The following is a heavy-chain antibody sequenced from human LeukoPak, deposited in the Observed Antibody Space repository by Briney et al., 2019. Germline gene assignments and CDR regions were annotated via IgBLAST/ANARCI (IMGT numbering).Heavy chain of an antibody. J-gene: IGHJ6*03. D-gene: IGHD6-13*01. CDR3: AKDVIAAREGYYYYMDV. Sequence: GGSLRLSCAASGFTFSSHAMSWVRQAPGKGLEWVSAISGSGGSTYYADSVKGRFTISRDNSKNTLYLQMNSLRAEDTAVYYCAKDVIAAREGYYYYMDVWGKGTTVTVSS. CDR2: ISGSGGST. V-gene: IGHV3-23*01. CDR1: GFTFSSHA.